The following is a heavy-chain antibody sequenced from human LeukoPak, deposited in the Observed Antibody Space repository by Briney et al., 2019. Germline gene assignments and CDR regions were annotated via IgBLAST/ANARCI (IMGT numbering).Heavy chain of an antibody. CDR2: INPNSGGT. CDR1: GYTFTGYY. CDR3: ARVGTSYGFNWFDP. Sequence: ASVKVSCKASGYTFTGYYMHWVRQAPGQGLEWMGWINPNSGGTNYAQKFQGRVTMTRDTSISTAYMELSRLRSDDTAVYYCARVGTSYGFNWFDPWGQGTLVTVSS. V-gene: IGHV1-2*02. D-gene: IGHD5-18*01. J-gene: IGHJ5*02.